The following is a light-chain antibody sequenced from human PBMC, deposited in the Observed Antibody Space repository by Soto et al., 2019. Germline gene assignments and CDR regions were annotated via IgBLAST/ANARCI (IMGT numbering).Light chain of an antibody. CDR3: QQYKRYSKT. J-gene: IGKJ1*01. CDR1: QTISSW. V-gene: IGKV1-5*01. CDR2: DAS. Sequence: DIQMTQSPSTLSGSVGDRVTITCRASQTISSWLAWYQQKPGKAPKLLIYDASSLESGVPSRFSGSGSGTEFTLTITSLQPDDFATYYCQQYKRYSKTFGQGTKVDIK.